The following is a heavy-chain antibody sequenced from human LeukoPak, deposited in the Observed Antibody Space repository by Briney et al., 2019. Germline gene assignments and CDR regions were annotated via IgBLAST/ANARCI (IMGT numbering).Heavy chain of an antibody. CDR1: GGSISGSSYY. Sequence: ASETLSLTCSVSGGSISGSSYYWGWVRQPPGKGLEWIATIYYSGSTQYKPSLNSRVTISLDKSKNPSSLHLTSVTAADTAVYYCARQGRCNVCHYCFGPWGQGTLVTVSS. J-gene: IGHJ5*02. CDR2: IYYSGST. CDR3: ARQGRCNVCHYCFGP. V-gene: IGHV4-39*01. D-gene: IGHD5/OR15-5a*01.